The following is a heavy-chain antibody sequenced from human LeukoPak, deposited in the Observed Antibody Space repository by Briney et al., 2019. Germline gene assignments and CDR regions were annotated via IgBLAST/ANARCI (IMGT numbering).Heavy chain of an antibody. CDR3: VRDFSNYVAFFDS. CDR1: GITFSTYA. V-gene: IGHV3-30*04. J-gene: IGHJ4*02. CDR2: ISYDGSNK. Sequence: GRSLRLSCVASGITFSTYAMHWVRQAPGKGLEWVAVISYDGSNKYYADSVKGRFTISRDNSKSTLYLQMGSLRTEDTAVYYCVRDFSNYVAFFDSWGQGVLVIASS. D-gene: IGHD4-11*01.